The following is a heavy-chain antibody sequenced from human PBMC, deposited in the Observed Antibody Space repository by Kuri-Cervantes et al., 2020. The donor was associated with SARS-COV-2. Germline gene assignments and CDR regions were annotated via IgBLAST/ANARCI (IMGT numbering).Heavy chain of an antibody. Sequence: GESLKISCAASGFTFSSYSMNWVRQAPGKGLEWVSSTSSSSSYIYYADSVKGRFTISRDNAKNSLYLQMNSLRAEDTAVYYCARDPKLGLPPAWGQGTLVTVSS. D-gene: IGHD1-7*01. J-gene: IGHJ5*02. CDR3: ARDPKLGLPPA. CDR2: TSSSSSYI. CDR1: GFTFSSYS. V-gene: IGHV3-21*01.